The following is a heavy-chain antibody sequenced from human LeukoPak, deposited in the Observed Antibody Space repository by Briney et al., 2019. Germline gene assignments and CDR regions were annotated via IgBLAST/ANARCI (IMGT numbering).Heavy chain of an antibody. Sequence: GASVKVSCKASGYTFTSYAMNGVRQAPGQGLEWMGWINTNTGNPTYAQGFTGRFVFSLDTSVSTAYLQISSLKAEDTAVYYCARGSRWLQLCYFDYWGQGTLVTVSS. V-gene: IGHV7-4-1*02. CDR2: INTNTGNP. J-gene: IGHJ4*02. CDR3: ARGSRWLQLCYFDY. CDR1: GYTFTSYA. D-gene: IGHD5-24*01.